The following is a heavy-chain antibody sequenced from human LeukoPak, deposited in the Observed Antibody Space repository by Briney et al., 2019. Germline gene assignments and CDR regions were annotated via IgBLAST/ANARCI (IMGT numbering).Heavy chain of an antibody. CDR3: ARGARAGYNLEPFDY. V-gene: IGHV4-59*08. CDR2: IYYSGSA. CDR1: GGSMSSYY. Sequence: SETLSLTCTVSGGSMSSYYWSWIRQPPGKGLEWIGYIYYSGSAKYNPSLKSRVTISVDTSKNQFSLKLSSVTAADTAVYYCARGARAGYNLEPFDYWGQGTLVTVSS. D-gene: IGHD5-24*01. J-gene: IGHJ4*02.